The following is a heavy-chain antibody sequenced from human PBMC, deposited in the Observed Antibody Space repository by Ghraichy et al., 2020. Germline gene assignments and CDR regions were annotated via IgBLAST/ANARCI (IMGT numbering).Heavy chain of an antibody. J-gene: IGHJ6*03. CDR1: GGSIGSGTYY. D-gene: IGHD3-10*02. CDR2: IYYGGGVT. V-gene: IGHV4-39*01. Sequence: SQTLSLTCTVSGGSIGSGTYYWGWVRQPPGRGLEWIGNIYYGGGVTFYNPSLKSRVTISVDTSNNQFSLRLSSVTAADTAVYYCARHVQTRGYYYYMDLWGRGTSVTVSS. CDR3: ARHVQTRGYYYYMDL.